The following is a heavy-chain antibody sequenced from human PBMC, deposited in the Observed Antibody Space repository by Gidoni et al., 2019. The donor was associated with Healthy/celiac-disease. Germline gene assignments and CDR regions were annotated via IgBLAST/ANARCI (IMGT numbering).Heavy chain of an antibody. V-gene: IGHV4-39*01. CDR2: IYYSGST. CDR1: GGSLSSSSYY. Sequence: QLQLQESGPGLVKPSETLSLTCTVSGGSLSSSSYYWGWIRQPPGKGLEWIGSIYYSGSTYYNPSLKSRVTISVDTSKNQFSLKLSSVTAADTAVYYCARVGSGGWYEFDYWGQGTLVTVSS. J-gene: IGHJ4*02. D-gene: IGHD6-19*01. CDR3: ARVGSGGWYEFDY.